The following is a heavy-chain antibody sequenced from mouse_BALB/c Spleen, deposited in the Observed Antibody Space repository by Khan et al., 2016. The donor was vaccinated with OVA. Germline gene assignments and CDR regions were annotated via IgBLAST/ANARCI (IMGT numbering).Heavy chain of an antibody. D-gene: IGHD1-1*01. CDR3: ARIYRSYFDY. V-gene: IGHV1-20*02. CDR2: INPHIGET. Sequence: VRLQQSGPELVKPGASVKISCKASGYSFTGYFMNWVMQSHGKSLEWIGRINPHIGETLYNQKFKDKATLTVDESSSTAHMELRSLASEDSAVYYCARIYRSYFDYWGQGTTLTVSS. CDR1: GYSFTGYF. J-gene: IGHJ2*01.